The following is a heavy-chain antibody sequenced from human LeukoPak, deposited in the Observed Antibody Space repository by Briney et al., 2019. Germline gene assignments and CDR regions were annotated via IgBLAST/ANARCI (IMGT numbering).Heavy chain of an antibody. CDR2: IYSAGST. CDR3: ARDLGRGPDF. CDR1: GFTVSSNH. J-gene: IGHJ4*02. V-gene: IGHV3-53*01. Sequence: GGSLRLSCAVSGFTVSSNHMSWVRQAPGKGLEWVSVIYSAGSTYYADCVKGRFTISRDNSKNTLYLQMNSLRAEDTAVYYCARDLGRGPDFWGQGTLVTVSS. D-gene: IGHD3/OR15-3a*01.